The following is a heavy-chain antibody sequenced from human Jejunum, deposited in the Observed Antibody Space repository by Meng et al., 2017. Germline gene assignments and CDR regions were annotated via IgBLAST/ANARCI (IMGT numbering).Heavy chain of an antibody. Sequence: GESLKISCAASGYTFIASYMHWVRQAPGQGLEWMGRINPGSGVSNYAQKFQGRVTMTRDTSISTAYMELSRLTSDDTAVYYCARDAPGVSVVAGTSADYYGMDLWGQGTTVTVSS. CDR3: ARDAPGVSVVAGTSADYYGMDL. V-gene: IGHV1-2*06. J-gene: IGHJ6*02. CDR1: GYTFIASY. D-gene: IGHD6-13*01. CDR2: INPGSGVS.